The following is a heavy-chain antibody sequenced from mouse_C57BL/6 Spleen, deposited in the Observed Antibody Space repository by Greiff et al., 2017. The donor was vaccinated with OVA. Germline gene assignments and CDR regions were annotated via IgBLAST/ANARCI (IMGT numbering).Heavy chain of an antibody. D-gene: IGHD4-1*01. J-gene: IGHJ3*01. CDR3: TNWVPFAY. CDR1: GFNIKDDY. V-gene: IGHV14-4*01. CDR2: IDPENGAT. Sequence: VQLQQSGAELVRPGASVKLSCTASGFNIKDDYMHWVKQRPEQGLEWIGWIDPENGATASASKFQGKATITADTSSNTAYLQLSSLTSEDAAVYYCTNWVPFAYWGQGTLVTVSA.